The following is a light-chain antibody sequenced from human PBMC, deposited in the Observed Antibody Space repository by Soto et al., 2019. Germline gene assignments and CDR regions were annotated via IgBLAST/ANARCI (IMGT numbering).Light chain of an antibody. CDR1: QSIRSNY. V-gene: IGKV3-20*01. Sequence: TVLTQSPGTLSLSPGERATLSCRASQSIRSNYLAWYRQTPGQAPRLLIYGASKRASGIADRFSGSGSGTDFTLIISRLEPEDFALYYCQKYGSSPWTFGQGTKVEIK. J-gene: IGKJ1*01. CDR3: QKYGSSPWT. CDR2: GAS.